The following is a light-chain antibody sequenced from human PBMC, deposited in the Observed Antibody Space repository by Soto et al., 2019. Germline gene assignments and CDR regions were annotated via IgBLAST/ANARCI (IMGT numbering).Light chain of an antibody. CDR2: GPS. CDR1: QSVSNNY. J-gene: IGKJ5*01. Sequence: EIVLTQSPGTLSLSPGERATLSCRASQSVSNNYLAWYQQKPGQAPRLLIHGPSNRATGIPDRFTGIGSGTDFTLTISSLEPEDFAVYFCQHYGTSPFTFGQGTRLEIK. CDR3: QHYGTSPFT. V-gene: IGKV3-20*01.